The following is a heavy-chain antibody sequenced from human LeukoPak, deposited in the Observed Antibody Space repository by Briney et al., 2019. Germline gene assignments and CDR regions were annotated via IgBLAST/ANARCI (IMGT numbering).Heavy chain of an antibody. J-gene: IGHJ4*02. CDR1: GFIFCSYA. V-gene: IGHV3-23*01. D-gene: IGHD3-22*01. Sequence: PGGSLRLSCAASGFIFCSYAMTWARQAPGKGMEWVSAISSTGSSTYYAESVKGRFTISRDNSKNTLYLQMNSLRAAEDTAVYYCAKDQKDSNSPFDYWGQGSLVTVSS. CDR2: ISSTGSST. CDR3: AKDQKDSNSPFDY.